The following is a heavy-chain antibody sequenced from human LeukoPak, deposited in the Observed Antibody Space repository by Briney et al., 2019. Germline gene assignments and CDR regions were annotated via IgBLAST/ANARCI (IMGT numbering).Heavy chain of an antibody. CDR3: ARDLGQQNPNWYFDL. D-gene: IGHD6-13*01. Sequence: GSLGLSFAAPGFPFSSYGMPWVRQAPGKGLEWVAFIRYDGSNKYYADSVKGRFTISRDNSKNTLYLQMNSLRAEDTAVYYCARDLGQQNPNWYFDLWGRGTLVTVSS. CDR1: GFPFSSYG. CDR2: IRYDGSNK. J-gene: IGHJ2*01. V-gene: IGHV3-30*02.